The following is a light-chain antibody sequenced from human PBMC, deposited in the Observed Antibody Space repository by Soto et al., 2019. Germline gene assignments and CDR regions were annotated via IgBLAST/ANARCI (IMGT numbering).Light chain of an antibody. CDR3: LQYHSDPLT. Sequence: DIQMTQSPSSLSASVGDRVIITCRASQSLSGWLAWYQRKPGKAPKLLIYKASSLEGGVPSRFSGSGSGTESTLSISSLQPDDFATYYCLQYHSDPLTFGGGTKVDIK. CDR2: KAS. V-gene: IGKV1-5*03. J-gene: IGKJ4*01. CDR1: QSLSGW.